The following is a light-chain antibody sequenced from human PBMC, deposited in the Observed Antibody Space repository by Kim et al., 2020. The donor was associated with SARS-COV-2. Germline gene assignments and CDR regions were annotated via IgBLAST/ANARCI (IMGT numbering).Light chain of an antibody. CDR2: DNN. J-gene: IGLJ3*02. CDR3: GAWDGSLNSWV. Sequence: QSVLTQPPSVSAAPGQKVTISCSGSNSNIENNYVSWYQQLPGIAPRLLIYDNNKRPSGIPDRFSGSKSGKSATLGITGLQTGDEADYYCGAWDGSLNSWVFGGGTQLTVL. V-gene: IGLV1-51*01. CDR1: NSNIENNY.